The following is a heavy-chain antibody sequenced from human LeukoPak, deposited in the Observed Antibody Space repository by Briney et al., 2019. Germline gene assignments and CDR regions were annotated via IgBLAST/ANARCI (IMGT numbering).Heavy chain of an antibody. CDR2: ISGDGGST. CDR3: AKTATAMAHHYYYYMDV. V-gene: IGHV3-43*02. Sequence: PGGSLRLSCAASGFTFDDYAMHWVRQAPGKGLEWVSLISGDGGSTYYADSVKGRFTISRDNSKNSLYLQMNSLRTEDTALYYCAKTATAMAHHYYYYMDVWGKGTTLTVSS. CDR1: GFTFDDYA. D-gene: IGHD5-18*01. J-gene: IGHJ6*03.